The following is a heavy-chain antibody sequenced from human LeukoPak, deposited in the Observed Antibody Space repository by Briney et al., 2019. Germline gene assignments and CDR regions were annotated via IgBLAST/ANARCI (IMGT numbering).Heavy chain of an antibody. CDR1: GYSFTSYW. CDR2: IYPGDSDT. Sequence: KDGESLKISCKGSGYSFTSYWIGWVRQMPGKGLEWMGIIYPGDSDTRYSPSLQGQVTISADKSISTAYLQWSSLKASDTAMYYCARLGPWPWLGPRYWGQGTLVTVSS. D-gene: IGHD6-19*01. J-gene: IGHJ4*02. CDR3: ARLGPWPWLGPRY. V-gene: IGHV5-51*01.